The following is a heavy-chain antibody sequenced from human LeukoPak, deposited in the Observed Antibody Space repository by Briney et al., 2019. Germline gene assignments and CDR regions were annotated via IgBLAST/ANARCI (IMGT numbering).Heavy chain of an antibody. Sequence: GESLKISCKGSGYSFTTYWIGWVRQMPGKGLEWMGIIYPGDSDTRYSPSFQGQVTISADKSISTAYLQWSSLKASDAAMYYCAGLAGGCSGGSCYLDYWGQGTLVTVSS. V-gene: IGHV5-51*01. J-gene: IGHJ4*02. CDR2: IYPGDSDT. CDR1: GYSFTTYW. CDR3: AGLAGGCSGGSCYLDY. D-gene: IGHD2-15*01.